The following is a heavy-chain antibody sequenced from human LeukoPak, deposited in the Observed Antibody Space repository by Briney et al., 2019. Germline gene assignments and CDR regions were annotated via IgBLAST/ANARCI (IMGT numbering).Heavy chain of an antibody. V-gene: IGHV1-46*01. J-gene: IGHJ4*02. Sequence: ASVKVSCEASGYTFTGYYMHWVRQAPGQGLEWMGTVNPSGGSTRYAQKFQGRVTMTRDKSTSTVYMELSSLRSEDTAVYYCAREGRAWLVYVYWGQGTLVTVSS. D-gene: IGHD6-19*01. CDR3: AREGRAWLVYVY. CDR2: VNPSGGST. CDR1: GYTFTGYY.